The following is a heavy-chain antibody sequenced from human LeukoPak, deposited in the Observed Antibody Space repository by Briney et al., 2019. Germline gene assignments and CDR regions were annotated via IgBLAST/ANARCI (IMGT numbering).Heavy chain of an antibody. J-gene: IGHJ4*02. CDR3: ARGSKAAPGTFDY. Sequence: SETLSLTCTVSGGSIRSSYYYWGWIRQPPGKGLEWIGSIYDSGSTYYNPSLKSRVTISVDTSKNQFSLKLNSVTAADTAVYYCARGSKAAPGTFDYWGQGTLVTVSS. CDR2: IYDSGST. CDR1: GGSIRSSYYY. D-gene: IGHD6-13*01. V-gene: IGHV4-39*07.